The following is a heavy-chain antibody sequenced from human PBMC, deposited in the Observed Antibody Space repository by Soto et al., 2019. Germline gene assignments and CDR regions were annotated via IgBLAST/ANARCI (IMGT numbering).Heavy chain of an antibody. CDR3: ARCSSDYYFDY. J-gene: IGHJ4*02. Sequence: SETLSLTCAVSGYSISSSNWWGWIRQPPGKGLEWIGYISYSGSTYYNPSLRSRLTMSVDTSKNQFSLKLSSVIAVDTAVYYCARCSSDYYFDYWGQGTLVTVSS. D-gene: IGHD2-15*01. V-gene: IGHV4-28*01. CDR2: ISYSGST. CDR1: GYSISSSNW.